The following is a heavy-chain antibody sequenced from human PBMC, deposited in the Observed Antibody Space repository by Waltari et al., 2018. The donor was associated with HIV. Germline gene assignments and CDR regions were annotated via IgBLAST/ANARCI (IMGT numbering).Heavy chain of an antibody. CDR2: IYSGGSR. D-gene: IGHD1-26*01. V-gene: IGHV3-53*01. Sequence: EVQLVASGGGLIEPGGSLTVSCAASGSTTSSTSMSWVRQAPGKGLEWVSVIYSGGSRYYADSVKGRFIISRDNSKNTVSLHMNSLRAEDTAVYYCARDPRSSGYYGMDVWGQGIKVTVSS. CDR1: GSTTSSTS. J-gene: IGHJ6*02. CDR3: ARDPRSSGYYGMDV.